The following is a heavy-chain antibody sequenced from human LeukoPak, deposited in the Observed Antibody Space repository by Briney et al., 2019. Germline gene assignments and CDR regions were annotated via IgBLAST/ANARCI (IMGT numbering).Heavy chain of an antibody. CDR2: IYHSGST. CDR1: GGSISSGGYS. J-gene: IGHJ3*02. D-gene: IGHD5-18*01. CDR3: ARTVDTAMVDAFDI. V-gene: IGHV4-30-2*01. Sequence: SETLSLTCAVSGGSISSGGYSCSWIRQPPGKGLEWIGYIYHSGSTYYNPSLKSRVTISVDRSKNQFSLKLSSVTAADTAVYYCARTVDTAMVDAFDIWGQGTMVTVSS.